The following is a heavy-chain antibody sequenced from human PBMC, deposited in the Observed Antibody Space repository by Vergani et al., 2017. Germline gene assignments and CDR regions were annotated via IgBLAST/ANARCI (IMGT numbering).Heavy chain of an antibody. Sequence: QVQLQESGPGLVKPSQTLSLTCTVSGGSISSGSYYWSWIRQPAGKGLEWIGRIYTRGSTNYNPSLKSRVTISVDTSKNQFSLKLSSVTAADTAVYYCAREEQLAPTGYYYYYMDVWGKGTTVTVSS. J-gene: IGHJ6*03. V-gene: IGHV4-61*02. D-gene: IGHD6-6*01. CDR2: IYTRGST. CDR3: AREEQLAPTGYYYYYMDV. CDR1: GGSISSGSYY.